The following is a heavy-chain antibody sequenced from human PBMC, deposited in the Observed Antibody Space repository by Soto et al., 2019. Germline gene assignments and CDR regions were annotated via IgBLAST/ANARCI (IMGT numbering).Heavy chain of an antibody. CDR3: ARVVTMDRDYGMDV. CDR2: IYYSGST. Sequence: SETLSLTCTVSGGSISSGGYYWSWMRQHPGKGLEWIGYIYYSGSTYYNPSLKSRVTISVDTSKNQFSLKLSSVTAADTAVYYCARVVTMDRDYGMDVWGQGTTVTVSS. CDR1: GGSISSGGYY. D-gene: IGHD3-10*01. V-gene: IGHV4-31*03. J-gene: IGHJ6*02.